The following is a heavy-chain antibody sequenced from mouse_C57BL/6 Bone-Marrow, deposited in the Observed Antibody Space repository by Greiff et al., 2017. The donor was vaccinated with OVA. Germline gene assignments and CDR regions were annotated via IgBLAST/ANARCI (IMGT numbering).Heavy chain of an antibody. J-gene: IGHJ4*01. Sequence: VQLQQSGAELVRPGASVKLSCTASGFNIKDDYMHWVKQRPEQGLEWIGWIDPENGDTEYASKFKGKATITADTSSNTAYLQLSSLTSDDTAVYYCTRGGSTMVTPYAMDYWGQGTSVTVSS. CDR3: TRGGSTMVTPYAMDY. D-gene: IGHD2-2*01. V-gene: IGHV14-4*01. CDR1: GFNIKDDY. CDR2: IDPENGDT.